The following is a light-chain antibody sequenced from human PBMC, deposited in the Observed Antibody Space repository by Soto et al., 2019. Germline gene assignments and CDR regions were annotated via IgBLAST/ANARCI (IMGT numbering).Light chain of an antibody. CDR1: QSVSSF. Sequence: EIVLTQSPATLSLSPGERATLSCKASQSVSSFLAWYQQRPGQPPRLLFYDASSRATGIPARFSASGSGTDFSLTISSLEPEYSAIYYCQQRSDWPPFTFGQGTKLEIE. J-gene: IGKJ2*01. CDR3: QQRSDWPPFT. CDR2: DAS. V-gene: IGKV3-11*01.